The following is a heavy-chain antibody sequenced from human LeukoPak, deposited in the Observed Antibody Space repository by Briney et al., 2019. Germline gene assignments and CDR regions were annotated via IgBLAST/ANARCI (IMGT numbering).Heavy chain of an antibody. CDR1: GYTFTSYY. V-gene: IGHV1-46*01. J-gene: IGHJ4*02. D-gene: IGHD6-13*01. CDR3: TRAGSSWSYDFDY. CDR2: INPSGGST. Sequence: ASEKVSCKASGYTFTSYYMHWVRQAPGQGLEWMGIINPSGGSTSYAQKFQGRVTMTRDMSTSTVYMELSSLRSEDTAVYYCTRAGSSWSYDFDYWGQGTLVTVSS.